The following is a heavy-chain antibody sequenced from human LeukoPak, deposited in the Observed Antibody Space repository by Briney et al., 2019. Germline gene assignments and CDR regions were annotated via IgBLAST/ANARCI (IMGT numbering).Heavy chain of an antibody. CDR2: IRHDGSNK. Sequence: GGSLRLSCAASGFTFRNFGMHWVRQAPGQGLEWMAFIRHDGSNKYYVHTVKGRFTISRDNSKNTLYLQMNSLRLEDTSIYYCATSPHDSSGYSSSYYIDVWGKGTTVTVSS. CDR3: ATSPHDSSGYSSSYYIDV. V-gene: IGHV3-30*02. CDR1: GFTFRNFG. J-gene: IGHJ6*03. D-gene: IGHD3-22*01.